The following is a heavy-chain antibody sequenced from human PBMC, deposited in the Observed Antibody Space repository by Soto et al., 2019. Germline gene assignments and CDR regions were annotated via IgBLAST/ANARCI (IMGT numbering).Heavy chain of an antibody. CDR3: AKDLGRSGWYFDH. CDR1: GFTFSAYA. J-gene: IGHJ4*02. Sequence: EVQLLESGGGLGQPGGSLRLSCAASGFTFSAYAMTWVRQSPGKGLEWISGISGGGGGSTYYADSVKGRFTISRDNSKNTLYLQMSSLRVEDTAIYYCAKDLGRSGWYFDHWDQGALVTVSS. D-gene: IGHD6-19*01. CDR2: ISGGGGGST. V-gene: IGHV3-23*01.